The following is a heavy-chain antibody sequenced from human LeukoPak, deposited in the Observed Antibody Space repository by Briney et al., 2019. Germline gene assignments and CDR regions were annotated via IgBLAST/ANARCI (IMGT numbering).Heavy chain of an antibody. CDR3: ARHGYYFGSGSYFQH. CDR1: GGSIGGYY. CDR2: IYNSEST. J-gene: IGHJ1*01. V-gene: IGHV4-59*08. D-gene: IGHD3-10*01. Sequence: SETLSLTCTVSGGSIGGYYWSWIRQPPGKGLEWIGHIYNSESTNYNPSLKSRVTISVDTSKNQFSLRLISVTAADTAVYYCARHGYYFGSGSYFQHWGQGTLVTVSS.